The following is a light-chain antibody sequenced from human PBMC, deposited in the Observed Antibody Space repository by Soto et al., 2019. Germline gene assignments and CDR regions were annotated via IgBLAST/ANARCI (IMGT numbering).Light chain of an antibody. CDR2: GAS. CDR3: QHYNNWPPQFT. CDR1: QSVSSN. Sequence: EVVMTQSPATLSVSPGERATLSCRASQSVSSNLAWYQQKVGQAPRLLMYGASVRATGVPTRFSGSGSGSVFTLTISSLQSEDFAVYFCQHYNNWPPQFTFGGGTKVAIK. J-gene: IGKJ4*01. V-gene: IGKV3-15*01.